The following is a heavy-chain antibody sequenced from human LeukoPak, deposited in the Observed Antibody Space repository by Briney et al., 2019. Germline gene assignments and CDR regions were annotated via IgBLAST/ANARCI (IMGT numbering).Heavy chain of an antibody. CDR3: ATYKGKVRGATIYYYYYMDV. V-gene: IGHV3-7*01. CDR1: GFTFSNYA. D-gene: IGHD3-10*01. CDR2: IKQDGSEK. Sequence: PGGSLRLSCAASGFTFSNYAMSWVRQAPGKGLEWVANIKQDGSEKYYVDSVKGRFTISRDNAKNSLYLQMNSLRAEDTAVYYCATYKGKVRGATIYYYYYMDVWGKGTTVTISS. J-gene: IGHJ6*03.